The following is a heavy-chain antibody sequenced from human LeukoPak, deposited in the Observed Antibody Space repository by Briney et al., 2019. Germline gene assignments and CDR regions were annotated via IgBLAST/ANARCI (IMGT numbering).Heavy chain of an antibody. CDR1: GGSISNNNYY. V-gene: IGHV4-39*07. CDR2: IHNSGST. Sequence: SETLSLTCTVSGGSISNNNYYWGWIRQPPGKGLEWIVSIHNSGSTYYNPSLKSRVTISVDTSKNQFSLKLSSVTAADTAVYYCATDRGVYSYGQEVFWGQGALVTVSS. CDR3: ATDRGVYSYGQEVF. J-gene: IGHJ4*02. D-gene: IGHD5-18*01.